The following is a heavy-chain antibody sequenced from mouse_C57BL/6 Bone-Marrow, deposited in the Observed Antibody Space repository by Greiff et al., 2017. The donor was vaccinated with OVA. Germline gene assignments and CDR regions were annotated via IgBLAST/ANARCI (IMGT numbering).Heavy chain of an antibody. CDR2: IYPGSGNT. CDR1: GYTFTDYY. J-gene: IGHJ2*01. V-gene: IGHV1-76*01. Sequence: QVQLQQSGAELVRPGASVKLSCKASGYTFTDYYINWVKQRPGQGLEWIARIYPGSGNTYYNEKFKGKATLTAEKSSSTAYMQLSSLTSEDSAVYFCARYDQAQATDCWGQGTTLTVSA. CDR3: ARYDQAQATDC. D-gene: IGHD3-2*02.